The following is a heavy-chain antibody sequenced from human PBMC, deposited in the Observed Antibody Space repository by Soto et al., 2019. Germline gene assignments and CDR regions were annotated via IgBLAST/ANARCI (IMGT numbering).Heavy chain of an antibody. CDR3: ARGHLAFGYSGYDSGLEIEY. V-gene: IGHV1-69*13. Sequence: ASVKVSCKASGGTFSSYAISWVRQAPGQGLEWMGGIIPIFGTANYAQKFQGRVTITADESTSTAYMELSSLRSEDTAVYYCARGHLAFGYSGYDSGLEIEYWGQGTLVTVSS. CDR1: GGTFSSYA. D-gene: IGHD5-12*01. CDR2: IIPIFGTA. J-gene: IGHJ4*02.